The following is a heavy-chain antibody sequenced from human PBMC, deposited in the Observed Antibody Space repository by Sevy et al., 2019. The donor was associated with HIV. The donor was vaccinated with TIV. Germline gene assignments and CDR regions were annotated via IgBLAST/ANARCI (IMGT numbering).Heavy chain of an antibody. D-gene: IGHD4-17*01. CDR2: IGYDGTNK. CDR1: GFNFSIYG. CDR3: VRGRDYGNFDF. J-gene: IGHJ4*02. Sequence: GGSLRLSCAASGFNFSIYGMHWVRQAPGKGLEWVALIGYDGTNKYYRDSVKGRFTISRDNSKNTLFLQMSSLRAEDTTLYYCVRGRDYGNFDFWGQGTLVTVSS. V-gene: IGHV3-33*01.